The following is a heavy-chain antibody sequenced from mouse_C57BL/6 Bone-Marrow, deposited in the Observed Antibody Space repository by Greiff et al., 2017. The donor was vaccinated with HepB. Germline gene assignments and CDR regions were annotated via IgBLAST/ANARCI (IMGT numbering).Heavy chain of an antibody. CDR3: ARGGLYSSSYDYFDN. D-gene: IGHD1-1*01. CDR2: INPNNGGT. Sequence: EVQLQQSGPELVKPGASVKMSCKASGYTFTDYNLHWVKQSHGKSLEWIGYINPNNGGTSYNQKFKGKATLTVNKSSSTAYMGLRSLTSEESAVYYSARGGLYSSSYDYFDNWGQGTTLTDSS. J-gene: IGHJ2*01. V-gene: IGHV1-22*01. CDR1: GYTFTDYN.